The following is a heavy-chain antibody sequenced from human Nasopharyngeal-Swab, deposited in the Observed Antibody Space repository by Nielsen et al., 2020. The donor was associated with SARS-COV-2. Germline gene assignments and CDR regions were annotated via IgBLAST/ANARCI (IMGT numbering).Heavy chain of an antibody. D-gene: IGHD2-21*02. CDR2: INGDGSAR. V-gene: IGHV3-7*01. CDR1: GFTFSSFW. J-gene: IGHJ3*02. Sequence: GESLKISCVGTGFTFSSFWMNWVRQSPGKGLEWVANINGDGSARYYVDSVRGRFTVSRDNPKNSLYLQMNNLRSEDTAVYYCARESVVTGMDDAPDIWGRGTMVTVSS. CDR3: ARESVVTGMDDAPDI.